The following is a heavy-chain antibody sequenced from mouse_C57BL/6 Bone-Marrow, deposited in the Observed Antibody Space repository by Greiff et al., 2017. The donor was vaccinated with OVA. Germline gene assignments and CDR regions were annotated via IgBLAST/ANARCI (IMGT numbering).Heavy chain of an antibody. J-gene: IGHJ2*01. V-gene: IGHV2-2*01. D-gene: IGHD4-1*01. CDR3: ARLGKGYFDY. CDR2: IWSGGST. Sequence: QVQLKQSGPGLVQPSQSLSITCTVSGFSLTSYGVHWVRQSPGKGLEWLGVIWSGGSTDYNAAFISRLSISKDNAKSQVFFKMNSLQADDTAIYYCARLGKGYFDYWGQGTTLTVSS. CDR1: GFSLTSYG.